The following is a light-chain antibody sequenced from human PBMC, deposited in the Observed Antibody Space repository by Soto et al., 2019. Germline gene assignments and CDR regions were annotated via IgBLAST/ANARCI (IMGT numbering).Light chain of an antibody. V-gene: IGLV2-11*01. CDR2: DVS. CDR3: CSYAGSYTYV. CDR1: SSDVGAYNY. Sequence: QSALTQPRSVSGSPGQSVTISCTGSSSDVGAYNYVSWYQHNTGKAPKLLIYDVSKRPSGVPDRFSGSKSGNTASLTISGLQAEDEADYYCCSYAGSYTYVFGTGTKVTVL. J-gene: IGLJ1*01.